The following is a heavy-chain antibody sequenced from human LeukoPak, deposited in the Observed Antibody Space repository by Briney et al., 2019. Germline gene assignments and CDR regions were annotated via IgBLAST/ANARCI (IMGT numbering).Heavy chain of an antibody. CDR3: AKERGYCSSTSCSPFDY. J-gene: IGHJ4*02. CDR2: ISSSGSTI. D-gene: IGHD2-2*01. CDR1: GFTVSNTY. Sequence: GGSLRLSCAASGFTVSNTYMSWVRQAPGKGLEWVSYISSSGSTILYADSVKGRFTISRDNSKNTLYLQMNSLRAEDTAVYYCAKERGYCSSTSCSPFDYWGQGTLVTVSS. V-gene: IGHV3-11*01.